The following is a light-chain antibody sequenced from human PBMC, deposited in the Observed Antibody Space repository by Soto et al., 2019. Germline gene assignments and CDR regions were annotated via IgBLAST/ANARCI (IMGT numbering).Light chain of an antibody. V-gene: IGLV2-14*01. CDR2: EVS. CDR3: SSYTSTITVL. Sequence: QSALTQPASVSGSPGQSITISCTGTSSDVGASKYVSWYQQHPGKAPKLMIYEVSNRPSGVSNRFSGSKSGNTASLTISGVQAEDEADYYCSSYTSTITVLFGGGTQLTVL. CDR1: SSDVGASKY. J-gene: IGLJ2*01.